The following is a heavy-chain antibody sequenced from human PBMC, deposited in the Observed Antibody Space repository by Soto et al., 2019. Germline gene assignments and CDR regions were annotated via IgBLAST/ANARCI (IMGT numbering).Heavy chain of an antibody. D-gene: IGHD4-4*01. J-gene: IGHJ6*03. CDR3: ATTVTRSYYYYYMDV. V-gene: IGHV4-59*08. CDR1: GGSISSYY. CDR2: IYYSGST. Sequence: SETLSLTCTVSGGSISSYYWSWIRQPPGKGLEWIGYIYYSGSTNYNPSLKSRVTISVDTSKNQFSLKLSSVTAADTAVYYCATTVTRSYYYYYMDVWGKGTTVTVSS.